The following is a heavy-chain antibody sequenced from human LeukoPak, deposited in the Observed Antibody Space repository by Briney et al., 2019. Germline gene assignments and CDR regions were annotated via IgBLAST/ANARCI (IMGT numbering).Heavy chain of an antibody. CDR3: ARRGTSSSWAHFDY. CDR2: IKQDGSEK. D-gene: IGHD6-13*01. V-gene: IGHV3-7*05. Sequence: GGSLRLSCAASGFTFSSYWMTWVRQARGKGLEWVAKIKQDGSEKYYVDSVKGRFTISRDNAKNSLYLQMNSLGAEDTAVYYCARRGTSSSWAHFDYWGQGTLVTVSS. CDR1: GFTFSSYW. J-gene: IGHJ4*02.